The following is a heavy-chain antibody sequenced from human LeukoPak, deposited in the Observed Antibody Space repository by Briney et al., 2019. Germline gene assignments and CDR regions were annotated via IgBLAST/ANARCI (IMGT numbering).Heavy chain of an antibody. CDR2: IRGDGGST. CDR3: AKDTGGAFDI. CDR1: GFTFDDYT. Sequence: GGSLRLSCAASGFTFDDYTMHWVRQVPGKGLCLVSLIRGDGGSTSYVDSVKGRFTISRDNSKNSLYLQMSSLRTEDTGFYYCAKDTGGAFDIWGQGTMVTVSS. V-gene: IGHV3-43*02. D-gene: IGHD1-14*01. J-gene: IGHJ3*02.